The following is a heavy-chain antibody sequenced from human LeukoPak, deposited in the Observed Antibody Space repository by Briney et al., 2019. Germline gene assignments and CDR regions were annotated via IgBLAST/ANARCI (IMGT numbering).Heavy chain of an antibody. D-gene: IGHD3-16*01. CDR1: GFNFSTYE. V-gene: IGHV3-48*03. J-gene: IGHJ4*02. CDR2: IDYSGSTI. Sequence: GGSLRLSCTASGFNFSTYEKTWVRQAPGKGLEWLSYIDYSGSTIYYGDSVEGRFTVSRDNVKNSLYLQMNSLRVDDTAVYYCARAFALGYWGQGTLVTVSS. CDR3: ARAFALGY.